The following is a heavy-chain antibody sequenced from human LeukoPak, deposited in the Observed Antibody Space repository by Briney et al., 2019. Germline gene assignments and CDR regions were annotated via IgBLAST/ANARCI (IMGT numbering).Heavy chain of an antibody. CDR2: IRYDGSNK. J-gene: IGHJ5*02. D-gene: IGHD3-22*01. CDR3: ARDLGQYYDTSDNWFDP. V-gene: IGHV3-30*02. CDR1: GFTFSSYG. Sequence: GGSLRLSCAASGFTFSSYGIHWVRQAPGKGLEWVAFIRYDGSNKYYADSVKGRFTISRDNSKNTLYLQMNSLRAEDTAVYYCARDLGQYYDTSDNWFDPWGQGTLVTVSS.